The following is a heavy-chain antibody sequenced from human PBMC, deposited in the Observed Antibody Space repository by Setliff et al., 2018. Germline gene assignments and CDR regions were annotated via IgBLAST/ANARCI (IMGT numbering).Heavy chain of an antibody. CDR1: GGSFSGYY. V-gene: IGHV4-34*01. D-gene: IGHD7-27*01. CDR2: INHSGST. J-gene: IGHJ3*02. Sequence: PSETLSLTCAVCGGSFSGYYWSWIRQPPGKGLEWIGEINHSGSTNYNPSLKSRVTISVDTSKNQFSLKLSSVTAADTAVYYCARGRLGIFLNAFDIWGQGTMVTVSS. CDR3: ARGRLGIFLNAFDI.